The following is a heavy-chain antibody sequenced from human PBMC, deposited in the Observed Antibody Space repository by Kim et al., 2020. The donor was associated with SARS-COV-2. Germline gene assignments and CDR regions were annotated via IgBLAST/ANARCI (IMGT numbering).Heavy chain of an antibody. CDR2: ISYDGSNK. CDR3: AKEGKKGWKLRAPGGYFQH. D-gene: IGHD1-26*01. J-gene: IGHJ1*01. Sequence: GGSLRPSCAASGFTFSSYGMHWVRQAPGKGLEWVAVISYDGSNKYYADSVKGRFTISRDNSKNTLYLQMNSLKAEDTAVYYCAKEGKKGWKLRAPGGYFQHWGQCTLVTVSS. CDR1: GFTFSSYG. V-gene: IGHV3-30*18.